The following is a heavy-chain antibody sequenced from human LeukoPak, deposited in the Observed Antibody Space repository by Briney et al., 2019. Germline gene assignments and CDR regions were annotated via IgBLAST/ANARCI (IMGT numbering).Heavy chain of an antibody. V-gene: IGHV3-53*04. CDR1: GISVSNDY. CDR2: IYADGYT. J-gene: IGHJ3*01. CDR3: ARDRRGEKDFDV. Sequence: GGSLRLSCAASGISVSNDYMSWVRQAPGKGLEWVSTIYADGYTRDAASVKGRFSISRHNSKNTVYLQMDNLRPEDTAVYYCARDRRGEKDFDVWGPGTMVTVSS.